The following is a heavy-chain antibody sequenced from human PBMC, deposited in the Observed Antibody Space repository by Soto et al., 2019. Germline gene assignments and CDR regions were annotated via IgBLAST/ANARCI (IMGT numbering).Heavy chain of an antibody. J-gene: IGHJ4*02. Sequence: EVQRLESGGGLVQPGGSLRLSCAGFGFTFSSYAMSWVRQAPGKGLEWVSGISGSGGSTFYADSVKGRFTISRDNSKNTVFLQMNSLRAEDTALYYCASLYSTWQLEFDFWGQGTLVTVSS. CDR3: ASLYSTWQLEFDF. CDR1: GFTFSSYA. V-gene: IGHV3-23*01. CDR2: ISGSGGST. D-gene: IGHD6-13*01.